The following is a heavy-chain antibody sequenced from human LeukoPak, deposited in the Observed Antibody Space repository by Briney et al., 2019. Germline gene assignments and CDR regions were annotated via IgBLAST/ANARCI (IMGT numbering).Heavy chain of an antibody. J-gene: IGHJ3*02. Sequence: PGGSLRLSCAASGFTVSSNYMNWVRQAPGKGLEWVSIIYSGDTTYYADSVKGRFTISRDNSKNTLYLQMDSLRAEDTAVYYCARRNPHSGAWHPSVFDIWGQGTLVTVSS. CDR1: GFTVSSNY. D-gene: IGHD6-19*01. V-gene: IGHV3-66*01. CDR3: ARRNPHSGAWHPSVFDI. CDR2: IYSGDTT.